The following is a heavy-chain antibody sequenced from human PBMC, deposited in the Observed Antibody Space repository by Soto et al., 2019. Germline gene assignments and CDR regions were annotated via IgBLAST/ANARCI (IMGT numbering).Heavy chain of an antibody. CDR3: ARGSGGDNDNWFDP. CDR2: IYYSGST. Sequence: TLSLTCTVSGGSISSGAYHWNWIRQHPGKGLEWIGSIYYSGSTYDNPSLKSRVAISVDTSKNQFSLKVMSVTAADAAVYYCARGSGGDNDNWFDPWGQGILVTVSS. CDR1: GGSISSGAYH. V-gene: IGHV4-31*03. J-gene: IGHJ5*02. D-gene: IGHD4-17*01.